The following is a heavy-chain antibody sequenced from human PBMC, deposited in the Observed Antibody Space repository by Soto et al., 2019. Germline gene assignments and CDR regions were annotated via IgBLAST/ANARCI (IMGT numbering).Heavy chain of an antibody. Sequence: GGSLRLSCAASGFTFSSYAMSWVRQAPGQGLEWVSAISGSGGSTYYADSVKGRFTISRDNSKNTLYLQMNSLRADDTAVYYCAKDLHGSGWSFDQGGQGAVVTVSS. D-gene: IGHD6-19*01. V-gene: IGHV3-23*01. J-gene: IGHJ4*02. CDR3: AKDLHGSGWSFDQ. CDR2: ISGSGGST. CDR1: GFTFSSYA.